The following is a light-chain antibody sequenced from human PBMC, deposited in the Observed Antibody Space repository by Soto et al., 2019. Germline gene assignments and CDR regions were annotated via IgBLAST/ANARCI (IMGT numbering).Light chain of an antibody. CDR3: QSFDNSLRVWV. CDR1: NIGSKS. J-gene: IGLJ3*02. CDR2: DDS. Sequence: SYELTQPPSVSVAPGQTARITCGGNNIGSKSVHWYQQKPGQAPVLVVYDDSDRPSGIPERFSGSKSDTSASLGIAGLQAEDEADYYCQSFDNSLRVWVFGGGTKLTVL. V-gene: IGLV3-21*02.